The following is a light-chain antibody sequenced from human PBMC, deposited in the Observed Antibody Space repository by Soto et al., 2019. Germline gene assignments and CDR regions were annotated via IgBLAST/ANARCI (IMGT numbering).Light chain of an antibody. V-gene: IGKV3-15*01. CDR3: QQYTNWPPWT. CDR1: QSVSSN. J-gene: IGKJ1*01. Sequence: EIVMTQSPATLSVSPGERATLSCRASQSVSSNLAWYQQQPGQAPRLLIYGASTRATGIPARFSGSGSGTEFTLTISSLQSEAFAVYYCQQYTNWPPWTFGQGTKVEIK. CDR2: GAS.